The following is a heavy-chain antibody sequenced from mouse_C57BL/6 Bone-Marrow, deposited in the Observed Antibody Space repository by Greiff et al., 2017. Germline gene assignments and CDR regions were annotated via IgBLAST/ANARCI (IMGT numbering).Heavy chain of an antibody. V-gene: IGHV1-59*01. CDR3: APYGSSPYWYVDV. CDR2: IDPSDSYT. J-gene: IGHJ1*03. CDR1: GYTFTSYW. D-gene: IGHD1-1*01. Sequence: QVQLQQPGAELVRPGTSVKLSCKASGYTFTSYWMHWVKQRPGQGLEWIGVIDPSDSYTNYNQKFKGKATLTVDTSSSTAYMQLSSLTSADSAVYYCAPYGSSPYWYVDVWGTGTTVTVSS.